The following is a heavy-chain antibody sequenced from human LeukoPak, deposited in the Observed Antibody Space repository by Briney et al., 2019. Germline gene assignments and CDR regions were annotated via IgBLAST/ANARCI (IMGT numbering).Heavy chain of an antibody. CDR3: ARGGDLYYFDD. J-gene: IGHJ4*02. CDR1: GFTFSDYY. V-gene: IGHV3-11*04. D-gene: IGHD4-17*01. Sequence: PGGSLILSCAVPGFTFSDYYMSWIRQTPGKGLEWVSYISSSSSTIYYADSVKGRFPVSRDNAKNSVYVQLNSLRDEDTAVYYCARGGDLYYFDDWGQGTLVTVSS. CDR2: ISSSSSTI.